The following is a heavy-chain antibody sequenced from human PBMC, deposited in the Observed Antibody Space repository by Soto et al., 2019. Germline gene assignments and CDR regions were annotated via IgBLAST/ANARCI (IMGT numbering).Heavy chain of an antibody. CDR3: ARDSLAITMNI. CDR1: GGTFSSYT. Sequence: QVQLVQSGAEVKKPGSSVKVSCKASGGTFSSYTISWVRQAHGQGLEWMGRIIPIRGIANYAQKFQGRVTITADKSTSTAYMELSSLRSEDTAVYYCARDSLAITMNIWGQGTIVTVSS. J-gene: IGHJ3*02. V-gene: IGHV1-69*08. D-gene: IGHD3-22*01. CDR2: IIPIRGIA.